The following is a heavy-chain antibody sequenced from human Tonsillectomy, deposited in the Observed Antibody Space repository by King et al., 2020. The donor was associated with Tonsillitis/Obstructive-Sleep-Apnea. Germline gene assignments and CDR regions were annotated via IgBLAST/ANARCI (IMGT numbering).Heavy chain of an antibody. CDR3: ARQVAYCSSTSCHINDAFDI. V-gene: IGHV5-51*01. Sequence: VQLVESGAEVKKPGESLKISCKGSGYSFTSYWIGWVRQMPGKGLEWMGIIYTGDSDTRYSPSFQGQVTISADKSISTAYLQWSSLKASDTAMYYCARQVAYCSSTSCHINDAFDIWGQGTMVTVSS. J-gene: IGHJ3*02. D-gene: IGHD2-2*02. CDR1: GYSFTSYW. CDR2: IYTGDSDT.